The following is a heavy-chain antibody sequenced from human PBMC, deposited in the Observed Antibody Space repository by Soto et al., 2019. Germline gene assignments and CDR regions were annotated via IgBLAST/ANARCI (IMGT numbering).Heavy chain of an antibody. Sequence: SETLSLTCTVSGGSISSYYWSWIRQPPGKGLEWIGYIYDSGSTNYNPSLKSRVTISVDTSKNQFSLKLSSVTAADTSVYYCARYCTNGVCSFDYWGQGTLVTVSS. D-gene: IGHD2-8*01. CDR3: ARYCTNGVCSFDY. V-gene: IGHV4-59*01. CDR2: IYDSGST. J-gene: IGHJ4*02. CDR1: GGSISSYY.